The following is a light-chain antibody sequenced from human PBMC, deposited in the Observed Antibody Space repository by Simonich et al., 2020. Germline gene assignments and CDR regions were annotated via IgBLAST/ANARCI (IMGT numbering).Light chain of an antibody. CDR2: EGS. CDR1: SSDVGSYNL. Sequence: QSALTQPASVSGSPGQSITISCTGTSSDVGSYNLVAWYQQHPGKAPKLMMYEGSKRPSEVSNRCSGSKSGNTASLTISGLQAEDKADYYCCSYAGSVVFGGGTKLTVL. V-gene: IGLV2-23*01. CDR3: CSYAGSVV. J-gene: IGLJ2*01.